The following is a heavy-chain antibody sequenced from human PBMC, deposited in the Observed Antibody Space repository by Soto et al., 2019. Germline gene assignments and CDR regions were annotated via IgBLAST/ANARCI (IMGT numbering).Heavy chain of an antibody. V-gene: IGHV3-21*01. J-gene: IGHJ6*03. CDR3: APKGHYYYYYMDV. CDR2: ISSSSSYI. CDR1: GFTFSSYS. Sequence: EVQLMESGGGLVKPGGSLRLSCAASGFTFSSYSMNWVRQAPGKGLEWVSSISSSSSYIYYADSVKGRFTISRDNAKNSLYLQMNSLRAEDTAVYYCAPKGHYYYYYMDVWGKGNTVTVSS.